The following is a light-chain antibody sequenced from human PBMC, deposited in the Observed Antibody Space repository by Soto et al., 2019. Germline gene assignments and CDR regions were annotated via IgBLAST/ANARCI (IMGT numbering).Light chain of an antibody. V-gene: IGLV1-40*01. CDR2: GNT. J-gene: IGLJ3*02. CDR3: QSYDISLSGWV. CDR1: SSNIGAGYD. Sequence: QSVLTQPPSVSGAPGQRVTISCTGSSSNIGAGYDVHWYRQLPGTAPKLLIYGNTNRPSGVPDRFSGSKSGTSASLAITGLQAEDEADYYCQSYDISLSGWVFGGGTNLTVL.